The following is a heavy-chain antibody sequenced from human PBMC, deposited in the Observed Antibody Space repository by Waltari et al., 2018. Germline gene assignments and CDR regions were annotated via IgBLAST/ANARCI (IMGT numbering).Heavy chain of an antibody. Sequence: QVQLQESGPGLVKPSETLSLTCTVPGYSISSGYYWGWIRQPPGKGLEWIGSIYHSGSTYYNPSLKSRVTISVDTSKNQFSLKLSSVTAADTAVYYCARAGPPYGDYPYYYYYMDVWGKGTTVTVSS. CDR3: ARAGPPYGDYPYYYYYMDV. J-gene: IGHJ6*03. CDR2: IYHSGST. V-gene: IGHV4-38-2*02. D-gene: IGHD4-17*01. CDR1: GYSISSGYY.